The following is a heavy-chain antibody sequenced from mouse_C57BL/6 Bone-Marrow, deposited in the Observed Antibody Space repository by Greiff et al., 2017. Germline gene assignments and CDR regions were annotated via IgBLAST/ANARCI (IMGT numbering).Heavy chain of an antibody. Sequence: QVQLQQPGAELVKPGASVKLSCKASGYTFTSYWMHWVKQRPGQGLEWIGMIHPNSGSTNYNEKIKSKATLTVDKSSSTAYMQLSSLTSEDSAVYYCARKKIEIYYGYDYYASDYWGQGTSVTVSA. CDR2: IHPNSGST. D-gene: IGHD2-2*01. CDR1: GYTFTSYW. CDR3: ARKKIEIYYGYDYYASDY. V-gene: IGHV1-64*01. J-gene: IGHJ4*01.